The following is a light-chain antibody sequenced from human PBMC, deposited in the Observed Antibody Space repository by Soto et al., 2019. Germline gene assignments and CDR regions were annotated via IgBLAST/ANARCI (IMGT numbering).Light chain of an antibody. J-gene: IGKJ1*01. CDR3: QQYNNWHPLT. Sequence: EIVMTQSPATLSVSPGERATLSCRASQSVSSNLAWYQQKPGQAPRLLIYGASTRATGIPARFSGSGSGTEFTFTISSLQSEDFAVYYCQQYNNWHPLTFGQGTKVEIK. CDR2: GAS. CDR1: QSVSSN. V-gene: IGKV3-15*01.